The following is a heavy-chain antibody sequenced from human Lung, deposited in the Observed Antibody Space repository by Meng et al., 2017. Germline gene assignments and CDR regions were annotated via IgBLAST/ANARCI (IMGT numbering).Heavy chain of an antibody. CDR2: INPKSGDT. CDR1: GYTFPDYW. CDR3: ARDEDISAAGKLFGDY. D-gene: IGHD6-13*01. V-gene: IGHV1-2*06. J-gene: IGHJ4*02. Sequence: VQSGAEVKMPGASVQVSCKASGYTFPDYWLHWVRRAPGQGLEWMGRINPKSGDTHYAQRFQGRVTMTGDTSISTAYMELSGLRSDDTAMYYCARDEDISAAGKLFGDYWGQGTLVTVSS.